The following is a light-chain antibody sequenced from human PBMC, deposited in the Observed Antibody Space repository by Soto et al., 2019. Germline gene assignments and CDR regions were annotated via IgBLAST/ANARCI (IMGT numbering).Light chain of an antibody. J-gene: IGKJ1*01. CDR3: LQERGYPRT. CDR2: AAS. V-gene: IGKV1-6*02. Sequence: IQMTQSPSSLSASVGDTVTITCRASQDIRNELGWYQQKPGTAPKFLIYAASSLHSGVPSRFSGSGSGTDFTLTISGLRPEDFATYYCLQERGYPRTFGQGTKVDIK. CDR1: QDIRNE.